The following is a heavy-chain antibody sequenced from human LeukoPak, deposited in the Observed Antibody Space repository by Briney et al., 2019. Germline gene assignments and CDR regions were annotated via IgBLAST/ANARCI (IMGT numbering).Heavy chain of an antibody. CDR2: INNVRSHI. CDR3: ARSPWGVVPAAAHYFDY. CDR1: GFTFSTSA. V-gene: IGHV3-21*04. Sequence: GGSLRLSCAASGFTFSTSAMNWVRQAPGKGLEWVSSINNVRSHIYYADSVRGRFAISRDNSKNTLYLQMNSLRAEDTAVYYCARSPWGVVPAAAHYFDYWGQGTLVTVSS. D-gene: IGHD2-2*01. J-gene: IGHJ4*02.